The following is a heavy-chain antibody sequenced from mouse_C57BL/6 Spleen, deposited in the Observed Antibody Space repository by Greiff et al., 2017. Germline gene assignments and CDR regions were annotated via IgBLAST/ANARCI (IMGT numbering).Heavy chain of an antibody. V-gene: IGHV1-9*01. CDR3: ARLGYSNYDDFDY. Sequence: VKLQESGAELMKPGASVKLSCKATGYTFTGYWIEWVKQRPGHGLEWIGVILPGRGSTNFNEKFQGKVTFTADTSSNTAYMQLSSLTTEDSAIYYCARLGYSNYDDFDYWGQGTTLTVSS. J-gene: IGHJ2*01. CDR2: ILPGRGST. CDR1: GYTFTGYW. D-gene: IGHD2-5*01.